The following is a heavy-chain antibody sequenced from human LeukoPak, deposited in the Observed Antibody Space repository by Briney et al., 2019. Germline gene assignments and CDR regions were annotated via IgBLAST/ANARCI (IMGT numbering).Heavy chain of an antibody. CDR3: ARLPRLLWGTASVDY. CDR1: GYTFTSYD. V-gene: IGHV1-8*01. J-gene: IGHJ4*02. CDR2: MDPNSGDT. Sequence: ASVKVSCKASGYTFTSYDINWVRQATGQGLEWMGWMDPNSGDTGYAQKFQGRVTMTGNTSISTAYMELSSLRSEDTAVYYCARLPRLLWGTASVDYWGQGTLVTVSS. D-gene: IGHD5-18*01.